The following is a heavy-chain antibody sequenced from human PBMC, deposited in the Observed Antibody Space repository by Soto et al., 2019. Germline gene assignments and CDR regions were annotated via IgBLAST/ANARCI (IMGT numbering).Heavy chain of an antibody. D-gene: IGHD3-3*01. CDR2: IYPGDSDT. CDR1: LYSVTTYW. CDR3: ARQRVSKPRLEDPFDI. V-gene: IGHV5-51*01. Sequence: GESLNISWKGSLYSVTTYWLACWRRMPGKGLEYMGVIYPGDSDTRYSPSFQGQVTISADKSINIAYLQWTSLKASETAIYYCARQRVSKPRLEDPFDIWGQGTMVTVSS. J-gene: IGHJ3*02.